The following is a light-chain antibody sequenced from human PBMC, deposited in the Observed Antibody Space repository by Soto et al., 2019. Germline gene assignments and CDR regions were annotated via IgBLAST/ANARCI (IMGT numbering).Light chain of an antibody. Sequence: EVVMTPSPATLSVSPGERVTLYSRASQSVRSNLAWYQQVPGQVPRLLIYDTSTRAAGIPARFSGSGSDTEFALTISSLQSEDFAVYYCQHYNTWPLTFGGGTKVDI. V-gene: IGKV3-15*01. J-gene: IGKJ4*01. CDR3: QHYNTWPLT. CDR2: DTS. CDR1: QSVRSN.